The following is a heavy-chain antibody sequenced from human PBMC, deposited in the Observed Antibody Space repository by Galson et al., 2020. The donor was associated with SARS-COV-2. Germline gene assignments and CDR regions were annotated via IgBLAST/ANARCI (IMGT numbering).Heavy chain of an antibody. CDR2: ISYSGST. V-gene: IGHV4-59*01. CDR1: DAPMSSYY. J-gene: IGHJ6*02. CDR3: ARDPAPRFGDSDGYGMDV. D-gene: IGHD2-21*01. Sequence: ETSETLSLTCSVSDAPMSSYYWGWIRHPPGKGLEWIGYISYSGSTSYNPSLRSRVTISVDLSKTQLSLRLTSVPAADTAVYYCARDPAPRFGDSDGYGMDVWGRGTTVTVSS.